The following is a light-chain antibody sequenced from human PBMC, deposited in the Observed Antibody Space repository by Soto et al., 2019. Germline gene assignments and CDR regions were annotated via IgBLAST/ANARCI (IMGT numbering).Light chain of an antibody. Sequence: DVVMTQPPLSLSGASGQPAPMSVKPGQRFLHITGETFLFWYLQKPGQSPQLLIYEVSTRVSGVPDRFSGSGSGTDFTLEISRVETDDVGIYYCMQSTQLPPTFGQGTRLEI. CDR2: EVS. J-gene: IGKJ5*01. V-gene: IGKV2D-29*02. CDR1: QRFLHITGETF. CDR3: MQSTQLPPT.